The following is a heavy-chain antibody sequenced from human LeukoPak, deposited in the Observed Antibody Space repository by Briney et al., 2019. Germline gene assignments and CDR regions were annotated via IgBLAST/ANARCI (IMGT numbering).Heavy chain of an antibody. CDR1: GYSISSDYY. J-gene: IGHJ6*03. CDR2: IYHSGST. CDR3: ARLGPAAPYYYMDV. V-gene: IGHV4-38-2*01. Sequence: SETLSLTCAVSGYSISSDYYWGWIRQPPGKGLEWIGSIYHSGSTYYNPSLKSRVTISVDTSKNQFSLKLRSVSSADTAVYYCARLGPAAPYYYMDVWGKGTTVTVSS. D-gene: IGHD6-13*01.